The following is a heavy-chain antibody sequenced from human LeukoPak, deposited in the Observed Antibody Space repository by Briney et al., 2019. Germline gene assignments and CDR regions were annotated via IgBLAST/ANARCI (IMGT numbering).Heavy chain of an antibody. CDR1: GFTFSSYW. CDR2: IQQDGSEK. CDR3: ARDDNWGFDY. Sequence: GGSLRLSCAASGFTFSSYWMTWVRQAPGKGLEWVANIQQDGSEKYYVDSVEGRFTISRDNAKNLLYLQMNSLRVEDTAVYYCARDDNWGFDYWGQGALVTVSS. V-gene: IGHV3-7*01. J-gene: IGHJ4*02. D-gene: IGHD7-27*01.